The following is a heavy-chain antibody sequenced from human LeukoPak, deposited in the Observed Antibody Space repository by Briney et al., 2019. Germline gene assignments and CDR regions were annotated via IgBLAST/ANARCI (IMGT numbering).Heavy chain of an antibody. Sequence: SETLSLTCTVSGGSISNYYWSWIRQPPGKGLEWIGYIYYSGSTNYNPSLKSRVTISVDTSKNQFSLKLSSVTAADTAVYYCARVEYSSGWPSVDYGGQGTLVTVSS. CDR3: ARVEYSSGWPSVDY. CDR1: GGSISNYY. D-gene: IGHD6-19*01. J-gene: IGHJ4*02. CDR2: IYYSGST. V-gene: IGHV4-59*01.